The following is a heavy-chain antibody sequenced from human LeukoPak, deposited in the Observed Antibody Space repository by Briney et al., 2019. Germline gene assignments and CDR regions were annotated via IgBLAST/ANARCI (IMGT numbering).Heavy chain of an antibody. V-gene: IGHV3-21*01. CDR3: ARAPTYYYDSSGYSFDY. CDR1: GFTFSSYS. Sequence: PGGSLRLSCAASGFTFSSYSMNWVRQAPGKGLEWVSSISSSSSYIYYADSVKGRFTISRDNAKNSLYLQMNSLRAEDTAVYYCARAPTYYYDSSGYSFDYWGQGTLVTVSS. D-gene: IGHD3-22*01. CDR2: ISSSSSYI. J-gene: IGHJ4*02.